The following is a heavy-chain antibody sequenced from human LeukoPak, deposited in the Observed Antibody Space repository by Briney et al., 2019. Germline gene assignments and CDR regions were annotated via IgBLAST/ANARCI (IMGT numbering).Heavy chain of an antibody. CDR1: GFTFSSYG. J-gene: IGHJ4*02. Sequence: GGSLRLSCAASGFTFSSYGMHWVRQAPGKGLEWVALIRYDGSNKYYADSVKGRFTISRDNSKNTLYLQMNSLRAEDTAVYYCANYSNYGAGSVDYWGQGTLVTVSS. CDR2: IRYDGSNK. V-gene: IGHV3-30*02. CDR3: ANYSNYGAGSVDY. D-gene: IGHD4-11*01.